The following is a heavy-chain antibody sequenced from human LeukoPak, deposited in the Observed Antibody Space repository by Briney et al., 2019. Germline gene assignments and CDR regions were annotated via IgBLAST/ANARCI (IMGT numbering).Heavy chain of an antibody. CDR3: ARGATIRQWAMKIED. CDR2: INSDGSIT. CDR1: GFTFSNYW. Sequence: GGSLRLSCAASGFTFSNYWMHWVRQAPGKGLVWVSRINSDGSITSNADSVKGRFTISRDNAKNTLSLQMNSLRVDDTAVYYCARGATIRQWAMKIEDWGQGTLVTVSS. V-gene: IGHV3-74*01. J-gene: IGHJ4*02. D-gene: IGHD5-24*01.